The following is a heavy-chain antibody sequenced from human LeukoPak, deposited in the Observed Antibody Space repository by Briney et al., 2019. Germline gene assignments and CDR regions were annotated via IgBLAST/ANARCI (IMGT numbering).Heavy chain of an antibody. D-gene: IGHD4-17*01. Sequence: GGSLRLSCAASGFTFSTYWMHWVRQPLGKGLVWVSRINPDGSTTNYAGSVKGRFTISRDNAKNTLYLQMNSLTVEDTAVYYCVRIATVTTPDYWGQGTLVTVSS. CDR1: GFTFSTYW. J-gene: IGHJ4*02. CDR3: VRIATVTTPDY. CDR2: INPDGSTT. V-gene: IGHV3-74*01.